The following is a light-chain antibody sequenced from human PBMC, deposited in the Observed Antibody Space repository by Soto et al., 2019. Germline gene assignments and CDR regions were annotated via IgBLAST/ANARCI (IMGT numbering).Light chain of an antibody. J-gene: IGKJ5*01. CDR2: DAS. Sequence: IVLTQSPATLSLSPGERATLSCRASQSVSSYLAWYQHKPGQAPRLLIYDASNRATGIPARFSGSGSGTDFTLTISSLEPEDFALYYCQQRSNWPSFGQGTRLXIK. V-gene: IGKV3-11*01. CDR3: QQRSNWPS. CDR1: QSVSSY.